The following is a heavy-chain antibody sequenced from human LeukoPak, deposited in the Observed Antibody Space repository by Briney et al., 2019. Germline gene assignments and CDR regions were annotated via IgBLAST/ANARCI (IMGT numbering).Heavy chain of an antibody. Sequence: GGSLRLSCAASGFTFSSYSMNWVRQAPGKGLEWVSSISSSSSYIYYADSVKGRFTISRDNAKNSLYLQMNSLRAEDTAVYYCARLNDDYDRANFDYWGQGTLVTVSS. CDR2: ISSSSSYI. V-gene: IGHV3-21*01. D-gene: IGHD4-17*01. J-gene: IGHJ4*02. CDR1: GFTFSSYS. CDR3: ARLNDDYDRANFDY.